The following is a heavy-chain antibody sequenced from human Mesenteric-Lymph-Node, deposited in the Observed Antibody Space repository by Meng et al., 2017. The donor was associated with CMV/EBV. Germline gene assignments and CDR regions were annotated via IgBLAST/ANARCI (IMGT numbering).Heavy chain of an antibody. CDR1: GGSMNNNDYY. V-gene: IGHV4-61*05. CDR2: IYYSGDT. CDR3: ARCSRDCARYGMDV. Sequence: GSLRLSCTVSGGSMNNNDYYWGWFRQPPGEGLEWIGYIYYSGDTKYNPSLKSRVTVSVDMSRNQFSLKLSSVTAADTAVYYCARCSRDCARYGMDVWGQGTTVTVSS. D-gene: IGHD2-2*01. J-gene: IGHJ6*02.